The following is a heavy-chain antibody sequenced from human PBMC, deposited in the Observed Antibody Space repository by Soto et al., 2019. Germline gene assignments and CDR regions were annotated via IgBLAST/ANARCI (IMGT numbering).Heavy chain of an antibody. D-gene: IGHD1-1*01. J-gene: IGHJ4*02. CDR1: GYTFTSYG. CDR2: ISARNGDT. Sequence: QVHLVQSGAEVKKLGASVKVSSKGSGYTFTSYGIPWVRQAPGQGLEWMGWISARNGDTDYAQKLQGRVTVTRDTSTSTAYMELRSLRSDDTAVYYCARGRYGDYWGQGALVNVSS. CDR3: ARGRYGDY. V-gene: IGHV1-18*01.